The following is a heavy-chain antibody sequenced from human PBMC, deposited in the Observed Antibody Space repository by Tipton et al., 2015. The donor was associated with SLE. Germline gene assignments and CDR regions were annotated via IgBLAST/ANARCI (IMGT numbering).Heavy chain of an antibody. D-gene: IGHD1-1*01. V-gene: IGHV4-61*08. J-gene: IGHJ2*01. CDR1: GGSISSGDYY. CDR2: INHSGST. CDR3: ARSWNGPLDL. Sequence: TLSLTCTVSGGSISSGDYYWSWIRQPPGKGLEWIGEINHSGSTNYNPSLKSRVTISVDTSKNQFSLKLSSVTAADTAVYYCARSWNGPLDLWGRGTLVTVSS.